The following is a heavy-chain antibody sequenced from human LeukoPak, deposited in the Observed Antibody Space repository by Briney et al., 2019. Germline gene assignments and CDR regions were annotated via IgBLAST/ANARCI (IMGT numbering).Heavy chain of an antibody. V-gene: IGHV4-39*01. CDR3: ARYRRAVAGSRPFDY. CDR1: GGSISSSSYY. CDR2: IYYSGST. Sequence: SETLSLTCTVSGGSISSSSYYWGWIRQPPGKGLEWIVSIYYSGSTYYNPSLKSRVTISVDTSKNQFSLKLSSVTAADTAVYYCARYRRAVAGSRPFDYWGQGTLVTVSS. D-gene: IGHD6-19*01. J-gene: IGHJ4*02.